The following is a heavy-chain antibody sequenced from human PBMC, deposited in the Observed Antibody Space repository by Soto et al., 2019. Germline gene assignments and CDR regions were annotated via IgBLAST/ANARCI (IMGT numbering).Heavy chain of an antibody. CDR2: INAGNGNT. V-gene: IGHV1-3*01. CDR3: ARGRAYSSGWYGYYYGMDV. D-gene: IGHD6-19*01. CDR1: GYTFTSYA. Sequence: ASVKVSCKASGYTFTSYAMHWVRQAPGQRLEWMGWINAGNGNTKYSQKFQGRVTITRDTSASTAYMELSSLRSEDTAVYYCARGRAYSSGWYGYYYGMDVWGQGTTVTVSS. J-gene: IGHJ6*02.